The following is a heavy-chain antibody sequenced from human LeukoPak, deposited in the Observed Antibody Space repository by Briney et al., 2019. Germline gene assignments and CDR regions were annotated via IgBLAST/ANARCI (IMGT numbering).Heavy chain of an antibody. CDR3: ASSDSYGYAGVGAFDI. D-gene: IGHD5-18*01. V-gene: IGHV1-18*01. CDR1: GYTFTSYG. Sequence: GASVKVSCKASGYTFTSYGISWVRQAPGQGLEWMGWISAYNGNTSYAQKLQGRVTMTTDTSTSTAYMELRSLRSDDTAVYYCASSDSYGYAGVGAFDIWGQGTMVTVSS. J-gene: IGHJ3*02. CDR2: ISAYNGNT.